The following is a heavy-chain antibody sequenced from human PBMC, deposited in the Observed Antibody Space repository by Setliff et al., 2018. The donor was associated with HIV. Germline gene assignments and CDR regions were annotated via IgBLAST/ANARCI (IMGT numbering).Heavy chain of an antibody. Sequence: PSETLSLTCAVYGGSLSGYYWSWLRQPPGKGLEWLGEINHSRTTNYNASLNRRVTISVDTSKNQFSLKLSSVTAADTAVYYCAVEHQFQGPCWFDPWGQGTLVTVSS. CDR1: GGSLSGYY. CDR2: INHSRTT. J-gene: IGHJ5*02. D-gene: IGHD2-21*01. CDR3: AVEHQFQGPCWFDP. V-gene: IGHV4-34*01.